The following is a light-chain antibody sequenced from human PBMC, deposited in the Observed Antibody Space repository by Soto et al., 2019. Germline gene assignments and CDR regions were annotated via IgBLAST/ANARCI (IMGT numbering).Light chain of an antibody. Sequence: QSVLTQPASVSGSPGQSIAISCTGTSSDVGGYNYVSWYQQHPGKALKLMIYDVSNRPSGVSNLFSGSKSGNTASLTISGLQAEDEADYYCSSYTSSSTLEGVFGTGTKATVL. V-gene: IGLV2-14*01. CDR2: DVS. CDR3: SSYTSSSTLEGV. CDR1: SSDVGGYNY. J-gene: IGLJ1*01.